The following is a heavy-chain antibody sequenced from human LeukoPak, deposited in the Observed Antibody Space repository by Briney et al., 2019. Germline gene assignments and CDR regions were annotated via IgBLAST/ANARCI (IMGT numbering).Heavy chain of an antibody. CDR1: GFTVSSNY. D-gene: IGHD2-2*01. V-gene: IGHV3-53*01. Sequence: GGSLRLSCAASGFTVSSNYMSWVRQAPGKGLEWVSVIYSGGSTYYADSVEGRFTISRDNSKNTLYLQMNSLRAEDTAVYYCARDLRSGSLGYCSSTSCYTYYGMDVWGQGTTVTVSS. CDR2: IYSGGST. J-gene: IGHJ6*02. CDR3: ARDLRSGSLGYCSSTSCYTYYGMDV.